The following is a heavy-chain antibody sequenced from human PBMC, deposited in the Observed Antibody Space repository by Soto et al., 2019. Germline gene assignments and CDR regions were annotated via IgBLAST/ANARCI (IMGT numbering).Heavy chain of an antibody. J-gene: IGHJ4*02. CDR3: AKVSRRTSVPDYFDY. Sequence: EVQLLESGGGLVQPGGSLRLSCAASGVTFSSYAMSWVRQAPGKGLEWVSAISGSGGSTYYADSVKGRFTISRDNSKNTQSLQMNSLRAEDTAVYYCAKVSRRTSVPDYFDYWGQGTLVTVSS. CDR1: GVTFSSYA. D-gene: IGHD3-16*02. CDR2: ISGSGGST. V-gene: IGHV3-23*01.